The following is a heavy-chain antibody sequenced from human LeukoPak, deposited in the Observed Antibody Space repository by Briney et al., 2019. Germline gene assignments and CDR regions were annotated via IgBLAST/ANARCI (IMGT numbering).Heavy chain of an antibody. CDR3: AKGLTMIVVVSLDAFDI. Sequence: GGSLRLSCAASGFTFDDYAMHWVRQAPGKGLEWVSGISWNGGSIGYADSVKGRFTISRDNAKNSLYLQMNSLRAEDTALYYCAKGLTMIVVVSLDAFDIWGQGTMVTVSS. J-gene: IGHJ3*02. V-gene: IGHV3-9*01. D-gene: IGHD3-22*01. CDR1: GFTFDDYA. CDR2: ISWNGGSI.